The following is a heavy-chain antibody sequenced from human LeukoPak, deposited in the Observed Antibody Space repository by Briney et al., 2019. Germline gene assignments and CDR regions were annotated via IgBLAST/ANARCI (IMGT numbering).Heavy chain of an antibody. Sequence: SVKVSCKASGLTFTSSAMQWVRQARGQRLEWIGWIVDGSGNTNYAQQFQERMTIPRDMSTSTAYMELSSVRSEDTAVYYCVADRYDSSGYYHFDYWGQGTLVTVSS. CDR2: IVDGSGNT. CDR3: VADRYDSSGYYHFDY. CDR1: GLTFTSSA. D-gene: IGHD3-22*01. J-gene: IGHJ4*02. V-gene: IGHV1-58*02.